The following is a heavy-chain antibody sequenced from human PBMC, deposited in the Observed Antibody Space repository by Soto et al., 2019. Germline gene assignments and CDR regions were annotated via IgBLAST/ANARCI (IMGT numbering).Heavy chain of an antibody. V-gene: IGHV3-64*04. Sequence: GGSLRLSCSASGFTFSSYAMHWVRQAPGKGLEYVSAISGSGGSTYYADSVKGRFTISRDNSKNTLYLQMNSLRAEDTAVYYCAKELADVLLWFGELSYFDYWGQGTLVTVSS. D-gene: IGHD3-10*01. CDR1: GFTFSSYA. CDR2: ISGSGGST. J-gene: IGHJ4*02. CDR3: AKELADVLLWFGELSYFDY.